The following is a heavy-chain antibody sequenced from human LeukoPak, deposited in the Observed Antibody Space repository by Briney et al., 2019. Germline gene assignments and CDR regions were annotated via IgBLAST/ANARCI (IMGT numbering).Heavy chain of an antibody. CDR2: INPNSGGT. V-gene: IGHV1-2*02. CDR1: GYTFTGYY. D-gene: IGHD2-15*01. Sequence: ASVKVSCKASGYTFTGYYTHWVRQTPGQGLEWMGWINPNSGGTNYAQKFQGRVTMTRDTSISTAYMELSRLRSDDTAVYYCATRDVVGAATEHDYWGQGTLVTVSS. J-gene: IGHJ4*02. CDR3: ATRDVVGAATEHDY.